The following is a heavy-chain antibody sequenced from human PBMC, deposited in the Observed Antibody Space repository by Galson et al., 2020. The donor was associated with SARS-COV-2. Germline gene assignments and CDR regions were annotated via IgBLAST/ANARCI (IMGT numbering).Heavy chain of an antibody. CDR2: ITQDGTEN. D-gene: IGHD6-13*01. CDR1: GFTFSSYW. J-gene: IGHJ4*02. V-gene: IGHV3-7*01. CDR3: ARDRGLYSSTWYSPDY. Sequence: GGPLRLSCEASGFTFSSYWMTWVRKAPGKALEWVASITQDGTENFYVASVKGRFTISRDNAKNSLYLQVRSLRAEDTAVYYCARDRGLYSSTWYSPDYWGQGTLVTVSS.